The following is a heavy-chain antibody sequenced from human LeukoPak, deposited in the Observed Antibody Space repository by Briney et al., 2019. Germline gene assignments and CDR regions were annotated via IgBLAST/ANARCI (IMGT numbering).Heavy chain of an antibody. V-gene: IGHV1-2*02. J-gene: IGHJ5*02. D-gene: IGHD3-16*02. Sequence: GASVKVSCKASGYTFTGYYMHWVRQAPGQGLEWMGWINPNSGGTNYAQKFQGRVTMTRDTSISTVYMELSRLRSDDTAVYYCAREAGTFGGVIVKRVWFDPWGQGTLVTVSS. CDR2: INPNSGGT. CDR3: AREAGTFGGVIVKRVWFDP. CDR1: GYTFTGYY.